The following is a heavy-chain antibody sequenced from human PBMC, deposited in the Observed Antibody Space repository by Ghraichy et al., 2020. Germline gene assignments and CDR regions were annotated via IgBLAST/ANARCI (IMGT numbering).Heavy chain of an antibody. CDR3: ARGGDFWSGYYMEVNWFDP. D-gene: IGHD3-3*01. CDR1: GYSFTSYW. CDR2: IYPGDSDT. Sequence: GESLNISCKGSGYSFTSYWIGWVRQMPGKGLEWMGIIYPGDSDTRYSPSFQGQVTISADKSISTAYLQWSSLKASDTAMYYCARGGDFWSGYYMEVNWFDPWGQGTLVTVSS. V-gene: IGHV5-51*01. J-gene: IGHJ5*02.